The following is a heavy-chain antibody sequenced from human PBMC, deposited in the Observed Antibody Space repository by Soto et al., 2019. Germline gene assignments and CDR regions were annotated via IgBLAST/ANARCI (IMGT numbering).Heavy chain of an antibody. CDR2: IYYSGST. V-gene: IGHV4-39*01. J-gene: IGHJ5*02. Sequence: QLQLQESGPGLVKPSETLSLTCTVSGGSISSSSYYWGWIRQPPGKGLEWIGSIYYSGSTYYNPSPKSRVTISVDTSKNQFSLKLSSVTAADTAVYYCARRGLVGYCSGGSCREVYNWFDPWGQGTLVTVSS. D-gene: IGHD2-15*01. CDR3: ARRGLVGYCSGGSCREVYNWFDP. CDR1: GGSISSSSYY.